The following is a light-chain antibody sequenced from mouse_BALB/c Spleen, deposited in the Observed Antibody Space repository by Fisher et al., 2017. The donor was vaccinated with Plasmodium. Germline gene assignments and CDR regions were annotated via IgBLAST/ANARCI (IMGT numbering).Light chain of an antibody. V-gene: IGKV5-45*01. CDR1: QSISNY. J-gene: IGKJ5*01. Sequence: DIVLTQSPATLSVTPGDRVSLSCRASQSISNYLHWYQQRSRESPRLLIKYGSQSISGLPSRFSGRGSGTDFTLIINSVETEDFGMYFCQHSNSWPLTFGAGTKLELK. CDR2: YGS. CDR3: QHSNSWPLT.